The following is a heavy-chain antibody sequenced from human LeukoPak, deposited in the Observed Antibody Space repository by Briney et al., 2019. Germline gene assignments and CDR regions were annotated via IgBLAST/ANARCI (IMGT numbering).Heavy chain of an antibody. Sequence: PGGSLRLSCAASGFTFDDYAMHWVRQAPGKGLKWVSGISWNSGIIGYADSVKGRFTISRDNAKNTLYLQMNSLRAEDTAVYYCARAILWFGEFGGQGTLVTVSS. CDR2: ISWNSGII. CDR1: GFTFDDYA. D-gene: IGHD3-10*01. V-gene: IGHV3-9*01. J-gene: IGHJ4*02. CDR3: ARAILWFGEF.